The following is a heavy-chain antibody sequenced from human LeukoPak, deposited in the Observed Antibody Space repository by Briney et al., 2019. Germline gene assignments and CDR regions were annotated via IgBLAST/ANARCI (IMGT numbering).Heavy chain of an antibody. CDR2: ISSSSSYT. Sequence: PGGSLRLSCAASGFTFSSYSMNWVRQAPGKGLEWVSSISSSSSYTYYADSVKGRFTISRDNAKNSLYLQMNSLRAEDTAVYYCARGRPFDYWGQGTLVTVSS. CDR3: ARGRPFDY. V-gene: IGHV3-21*01. CDR1: GFTFSSYS. J-gene: IGHJ4*02. D-gene: IGHD6-6*01.